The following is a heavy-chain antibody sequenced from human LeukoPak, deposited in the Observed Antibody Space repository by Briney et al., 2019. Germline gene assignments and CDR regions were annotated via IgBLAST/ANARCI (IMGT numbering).Heavy chain of an antibody. CDR2: IIPIFGTA. V-gene: IGHV1-69*01. CDR1: GGTFSSYA. Sequence: SVKVSCKASGGTFSSYAISWVRQAPGQGLEWMGGIIPIFGTANYAQKFQGRVTITADESTSTAYMELSSLRSEDTAVYYCARDYYSSGFPSYWGQGTLVTVSS. J-gene: IGHJ4*02. D-gene: IGHD3-22*01. CDR3: ARDYYSSGFPSY.